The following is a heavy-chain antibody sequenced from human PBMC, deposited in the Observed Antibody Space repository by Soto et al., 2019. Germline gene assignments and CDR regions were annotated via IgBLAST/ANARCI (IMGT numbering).Heavy chain of an antibody. CDR1: GYTFTTYY. J-gene: IGHJ4*02. CDR2: ISPDGGRT. Sequence: QVQLVQSGAEVKKPGASVKVSCKASGYTFTTYYMHWVRQAPGQGLEWMGIISPDGGRTSYAQKYQGTVTIHRDTSTSTVYLELSRLRSEDTAVYYCATSDPGHSWGQGTLVTVSS. V-gene: IGHV1-46*01. CDR3: ATSDPGHS.